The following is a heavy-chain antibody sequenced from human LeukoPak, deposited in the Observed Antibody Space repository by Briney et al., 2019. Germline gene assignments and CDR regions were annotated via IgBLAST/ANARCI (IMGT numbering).Heavy chain of an antibody. V-gene: IGHV1-46*01. Sequence: ASVKVSCKASGYIFTSYYMYWVRQAPGQGLEWMGLINPSGGNIRYEQKFQGRVTMTRDTSISTAYMELSRLRSDDTAVYYCARVSSPRITGTTNFDYWGQGTLVTVSS. CDR3: ARVSSPRITGTTNFDY. J-gene: IGHJ4*02. CDR2: INPSGGNI. D-gene: IGHD1-7*01. CDR1: GYIFTSYY.